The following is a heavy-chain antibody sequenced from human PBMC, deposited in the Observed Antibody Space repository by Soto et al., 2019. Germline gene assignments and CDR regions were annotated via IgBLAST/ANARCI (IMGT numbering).Heavy chain of an antibody. D-gene: IGHD3-22*01. V-gene: IGHV3-23*01. CDR3: AKDNYYDSSGYYDY. J-gene: IGHJ4*02. CDR1: GFTFSSYA. Sequence: GGSLRLSCAASGFTFSSYAMSWVRQAPGKGLEWVSAISGSGGSTYYADSVKGRFTISRDNSKNTLYLQMNSLRAEDTAVYYCAKDNYYDSSGYYDYWGQGXLVTVSS. CDR2: ISGSGGST.